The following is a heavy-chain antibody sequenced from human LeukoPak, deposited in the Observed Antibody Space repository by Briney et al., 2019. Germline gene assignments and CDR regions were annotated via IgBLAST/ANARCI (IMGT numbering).Heavy chain of an antibody. CDR1: GGSISSYY. D-gene: IGHD6-19*01. V-gene: IGHV4-59*08. CDR2: TYYSGST. J-gene: IGHJ4*02. CDR3: ARQLYSSGWFLDY. Sequence: SETLSLTCTVSGGSISSYYWSWIRQPPGKRLEWIGHTYYSGSTKYNPSLDSRVTISVDTSKNQFSLTLSSVTAADTAVYYCARQLYSSGWFLDYWGQGTLVTVSS.